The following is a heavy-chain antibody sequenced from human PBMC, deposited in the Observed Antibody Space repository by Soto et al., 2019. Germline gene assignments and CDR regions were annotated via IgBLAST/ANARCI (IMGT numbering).Heavy chain of an antibody. V-gene: IGHV3-7*03. CDR1: GFSFSSYL. CDR2: IKQDGSQK. J-gene: IGHJ3*02. CDR3: ARSNYDFWSGGSLDI. Sequence: GGSLRLSCAASGFSFSSYLMNWVRRAPGKGLEWVANIKQDGSQKYYVDSVKGRFTISRDNAKNSLYLQMNSLRAEDTAIYYCARSNYDFWSGGSLDIWGQGTMVTVSS. D-gene: IGHD3-3*01.